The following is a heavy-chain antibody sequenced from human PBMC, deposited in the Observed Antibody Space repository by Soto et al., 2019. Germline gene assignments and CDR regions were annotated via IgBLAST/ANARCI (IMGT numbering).Heavy chain of an antibody. D-gene: IGHD3-16*02. V-gene: IGHV3-15*01. CDR1: GFTFSNAW. CDR2: IKSKTDGGTT. Sequence: GGSLRLSCAASGFTFSNAWMSWVRQAPGKGLEWVGRIKSKTDGGTTDYAAPVKGRFTISRDDPKNTLYLQMNSLKTEDTAVYYCTTDAPINYDYVWGSYRANTDIFDYWGQGTLVTVSS. J-gene: IGHJ4*02. CDR3: TTDAPINYDYVWGSYRANTDIFDY.